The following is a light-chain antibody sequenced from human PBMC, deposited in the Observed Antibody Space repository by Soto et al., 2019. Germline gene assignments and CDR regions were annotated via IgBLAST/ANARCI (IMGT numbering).Light chain of an antibody. CDR1: FGSVSTNYY. Sequence: QAVVTQEPSFSVSPGGTVTLTCGLNFGSVSTNYYPAWYQQTPGQAPRALIYHTNTRCSGVPDRFSGSILGNKAALTISGAQADDESDYYCCSYAGSDIFVVFGGGTKLTVL. CDR3: CSYAGSDIFVV. V-gene: IGLV8-61*01. J-gene: IGLJ2*01. CDR2: HTN.